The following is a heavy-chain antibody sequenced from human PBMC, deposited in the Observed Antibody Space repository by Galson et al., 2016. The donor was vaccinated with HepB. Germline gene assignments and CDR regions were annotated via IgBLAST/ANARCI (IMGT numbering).Heavy chain of an antibody. V-gene: IGHV1-8*02. CDR1: GYSFTNFH. CDR3: ARGLRQWLAQLDC. D-gene: IGHD6-19*01. Sequence: SVKVSCKASGYSFTNFHINWIRQGPGQGLEWMGCINPKSGNTALAQRFQGRLTMTTDTPTATPSMELSGLTSADTAIYYCARGLRQWLAQLDCRGQGSLVTVSS. CDR2: INPKSGNT. J-gene: IGHJ4*02.